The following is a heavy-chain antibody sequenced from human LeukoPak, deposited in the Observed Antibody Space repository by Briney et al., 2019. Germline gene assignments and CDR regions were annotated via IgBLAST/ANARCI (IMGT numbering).Heavy chain of an antibody. V-gene: IGHV3-23*01. Sequence: GGSLRLSCAASGFTFSSYSMSWVRQAPGKGPEWVSAISRSGGSTYYTDSVKGRFTISRDNSKNTLSLQMNTLRAEDTAVYYCAKFTDTYDSSPYFDYWGQGTLVTVSS. CDR2: ISRSGGST. CDR1: GFTFSSYS. J-gene: IGHJ4*02. CDR3: AKFTDTYDSSPYFDY. D-gene: IGHD6-6*01.